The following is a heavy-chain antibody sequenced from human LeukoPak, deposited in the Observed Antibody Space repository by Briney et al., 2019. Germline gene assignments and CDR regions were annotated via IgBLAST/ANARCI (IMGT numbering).Heavy chain of an antibody. Sequence: PGGSLRLSCVPSGFTFRVYAMSSVRHTPREGVEWVSGISDSGGCTYYADCVKGRCTISRDNSKNTVTLQMNNQRAEDTAVYFGASHDSCIPYWGQGTLVTVTS. CDR1: GFTFRVYA. V-gene: IGHV3-23*01. CDR3: ASHDSCIPY. J-gene: IGHJ4*02. CDR2: ISDSGGCT. D-gene: IGHD2-15*01.